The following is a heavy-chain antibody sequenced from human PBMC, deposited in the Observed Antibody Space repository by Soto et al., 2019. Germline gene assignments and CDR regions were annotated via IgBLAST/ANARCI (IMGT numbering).Heavy chain of an antibody. D-gene: IGHD3-3*01. Sequence: GGSLRLSCAASGFTFSSYAMSWVRQAPGKGLEWVSAISGSGGSTYYADSVKGRFTISRDNSKNTLYLQMNSLRAEDTAVYYCAKVSRGPYYDFTRPLRYYYGMDVWGQGTTVTVSS. CDR2: ISGSGGST. CDR3: AKVSRGPYYDFTRPLRYYYGMDV. V-gene: IGHV3-23*01. J-gene: IGHJ6*02. CDR1: GFTFSSYA.